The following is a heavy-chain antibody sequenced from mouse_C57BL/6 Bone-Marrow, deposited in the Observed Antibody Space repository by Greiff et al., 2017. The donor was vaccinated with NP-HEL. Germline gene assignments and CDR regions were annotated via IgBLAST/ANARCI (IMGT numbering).Heavy chain of an antibody. J-gene: IGHJ1*03. Sequence: QVQLQQSGAELARPGASVKLSCKASGYTFTSYGISWVKQRPGQGLEWIGEIYPRSGNTYYNEKFKGKATLTADKSSSTAYMELRSLTSEDSAVYFCAVITTVEGYFDVWGTGTTVTVSS. CDR1: GYTFTSYG. CDR2: IYPRSGNT. D-gene: IGHD1-1*01. V-gene: IGHV1-81*01. CDR3: AVITTVEGYFDV.